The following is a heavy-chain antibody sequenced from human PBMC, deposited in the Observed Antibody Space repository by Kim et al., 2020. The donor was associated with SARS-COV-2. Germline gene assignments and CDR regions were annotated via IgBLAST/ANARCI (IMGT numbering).Heavy chain of an antibody. CDR3: TTARGGHY. CDR2: IITKTDGGTT. CDR1: GFTFSNAW. J-gene: IGHJ4*02. V-gene: IGHV3-15*01. D-gene: IGHD3-16*01. Sequence: GGSLRLSCAASGFTFSNAWMNWVRQAPGNGLEWVGRIITKTDGGTTDYAAPVKGRFTISRDDSKNTLYLQMNSLKTEDTAIYYCTTARGGHYWGQGTLVIVFS.